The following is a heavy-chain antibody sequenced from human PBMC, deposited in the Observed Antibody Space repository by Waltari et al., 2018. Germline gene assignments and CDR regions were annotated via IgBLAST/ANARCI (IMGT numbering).Heavy chain of an antibody. CDR2: INTDGSST. V-gene: IGHV3-74*01. Sequence: EVQLVESGGGLVQPGGSLRLSCAASGFTLRTYWIHWVRQAPGKGLVWVSRINTDGSSTSYADSVKGRFTVSRDNAKNMLYLQMNSLRAEDTAVYYCARGGSSGYSFGFYWGQGSLVTVSS. J-gene: IGHJ4*02. D-gene: IGHD5-18*01. CDR1: GFTLRTYW. CDR3: ARGGSSGYSFGFY.